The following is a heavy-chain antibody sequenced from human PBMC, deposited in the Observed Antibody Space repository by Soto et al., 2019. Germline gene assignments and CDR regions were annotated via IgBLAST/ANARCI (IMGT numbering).Heavy chain of an antibody. D-gene: IGHD1-26*01. Sequence: PSETLSLTCAVSGDSISSGYYWAWIRQPPGKGLEWIGSIYHSGSTNYNPSLKSRVTISIDTSKNQFSLKLTSVTAADTAVYYCARVGEDRVVTGNWYFDLWGRGSLVTVSS. CDR3: ARVGEDRVVTGNWYFDL. J-gene: IGHJ2*01. V-gene: IGHV4-38-2*01. CDR2: IYHSGST. CDR1: GDSISSGYY.